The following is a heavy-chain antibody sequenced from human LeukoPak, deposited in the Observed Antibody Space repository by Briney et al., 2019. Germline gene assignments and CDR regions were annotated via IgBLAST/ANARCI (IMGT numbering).Heavy chain of an antibody. Sequence: GGSLRLSCAASGFTFISYEMNWVRQAPGKGLEWVSYISSSGSTIYYADSVKGRFTISRDNAKNSLYLQMNSLRAEDTAVYYCARTDYDFWSGYPYFDYWAQGTLVTVSS. CDR1: GFTFISYE. CDR2: ISSSGSTI. D-gene: IGHD3-3*01. J-gene: IGHJ4*02. V-gene: IGHV3-48*03. CDR3: ARTDYDFWSGYPYFDY.